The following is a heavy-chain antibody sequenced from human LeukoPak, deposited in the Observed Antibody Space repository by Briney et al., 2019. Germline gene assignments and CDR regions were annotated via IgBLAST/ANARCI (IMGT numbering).Heavy chain of an antibody. CDR2: INAGNGNT. CDR3: ASGYSYGHDAFDI. CDR1: GYTFTSYA. Sequence: ASVKVSCKASGYTFTSYAMHWVRQAPGQRLEWMGWINAGNGNTTYSQEFQGRVTITRDTSASTAYMELSSLRSEDMAVYYCASGYSYGHDAFDIWGQGTMVTVSS. V-gene: IGHV1-3*03. J-gene: IGHJ3*02. D-gene: IGHD5-18*01.